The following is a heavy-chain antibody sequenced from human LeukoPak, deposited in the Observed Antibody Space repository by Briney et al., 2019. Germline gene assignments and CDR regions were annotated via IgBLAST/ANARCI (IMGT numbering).Heavy chain of an antibody. D-gene: IGHD2/OR15-2a*01. Sequence: PSETLSLTCAVSGGSISGSNWWSWVRQSPGKGLEWIGEIYHGGGTNYNPSLKSRVTISVDKSKNQFSLNLSSVTAADTAVYYCARGAGGGEYYRFDYWGQGTLVTVSS. CDR2: IYHGGGT. CDR1: GGSISGSNW. CDR3: ARGAGGGEYYRFDY. V-gene: IGHV4-4*02. J-gene: IGHJ4*02.